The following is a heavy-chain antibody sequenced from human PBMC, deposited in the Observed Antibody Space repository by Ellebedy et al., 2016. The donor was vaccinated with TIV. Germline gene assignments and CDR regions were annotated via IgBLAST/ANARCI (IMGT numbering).Heavy chain of an antibody. CDR2: ISGSSLST. V-gene: IGHV3-23*01. J-gene: IGHJ4*02. D-gene: IGHD4-11*01. CDR1: GFTFSNYA. Sequence: GGSLRLXXAVSGFTFSNYAMSWVRQAPGKGLEWVSSISGSSLSTYYADSVKGRFTISRDNSKNTIFLQVNRLKAEDTAVYYCAKPGRTIVTSGIFDYWGRGTLVTVSS. CDR3: AKPGRTIVTSGIFDY.